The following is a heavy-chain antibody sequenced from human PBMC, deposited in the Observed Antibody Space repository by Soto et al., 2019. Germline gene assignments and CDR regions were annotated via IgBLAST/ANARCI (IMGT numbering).Heavy chain of an antibody. CDR1: GYSFTSYW. V-gene: IGHV5-10-1*01. Sequence: PGESLKISCKGSGYSFTSYWISWVRQMPGKGLEWMGRIDPSDSYTNYSPSFQGHVTISADKSISTAYLQWSSLKASDTAMYYCASTIFVVVIRDYSYGMDVWGQRSTVTGS. D-gene: IGHD3-3*01. CDR3: ASTIFVVVIRDYSYGMDV. J-gene: IGHJ6*02. CDR2: IDPSDSYT.